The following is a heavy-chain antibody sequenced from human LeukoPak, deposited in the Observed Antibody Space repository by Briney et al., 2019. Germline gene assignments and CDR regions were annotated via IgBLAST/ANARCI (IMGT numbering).Heavy chain of an antibody. CDR3: ARVEPYSSLGYYFDY. CDR2: IYYSGST. CDR1: GGSISSYC. V-gene: IGHV4-59*08. J-gene: IGHJ4*02. Sequence: MTSETLSLTCTVSGGSISSYCWSWIRQPPGKGLEWIGYIYYSGSTNYNPSLKSRVTISVDTSKNQFSLKLSSVTAADTAVYYCARVEPYSSLGYYFDYWGQGTQVTVSS. D-gene: IGHD5-12*01.